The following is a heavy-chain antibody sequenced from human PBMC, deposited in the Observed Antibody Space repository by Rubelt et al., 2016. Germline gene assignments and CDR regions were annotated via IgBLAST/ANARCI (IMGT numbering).Heavy chain of an antibody. CDR1: GASFSDYY. J-gene: IGHJ4*02. CDR2: ISHSGTT. CDR3: ARGYGSGTYWFDY. Sequence: QVQLQQWGAGLLKPSETLSLICAVYGASFSDYYWTWIRQPPGKGLEWIGEISHSGTTYYNPSLKSRVTISVDTSKNHFSLRLISVTAADTAVYYCARGYGSGTYWFDYWGQGTLVTVSS. D-gene: IGHD3-10*01. V-gene: IGHV4-34*02.